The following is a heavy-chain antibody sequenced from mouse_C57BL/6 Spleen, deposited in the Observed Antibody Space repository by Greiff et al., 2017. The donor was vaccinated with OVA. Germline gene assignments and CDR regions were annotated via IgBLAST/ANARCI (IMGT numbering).Heavy chain of an antibody. CDR2: IGPGSGST. V-gene: IGHV1-77*01. CDR3: ATMVTTGPWFAY. Sequence: VKLQESGAELVKPGASVKISCKASGYTFTDYYINWVKQRPGQGLEWIGKIGPGSGSTYYNEKFKGKATLTADKSSSTAYMQLSSLKSEDSAVYFCATMVTTGPWFAYWGQGTLVTVSA. D-gene: IGHD2-2*01. J-gene: IGHJ3*01. CDR1: GYTFTDYY.